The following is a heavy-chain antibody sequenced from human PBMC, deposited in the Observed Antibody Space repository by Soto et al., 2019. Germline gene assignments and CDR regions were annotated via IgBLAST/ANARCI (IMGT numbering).Heavy chain of an antibody. Sequence: ASVKVSCKASGYTFNFYGITWVRQAPGQGLEWMGWISGFNGNTNYAADLQGRVTMTTDASTSTAYMELRGLRSDDTAVYYCARIGVSSGHESPDFDSWGQGTLVTVSS. J-gene: IGHJ4*02. CDR1: GYTFNFYG. D-gene: IGHD3-16*01. CDR2: ISGFNGNT. CDR3: ARIGVSSGHESPDFDS. V-gene: IGHV1-18*01.